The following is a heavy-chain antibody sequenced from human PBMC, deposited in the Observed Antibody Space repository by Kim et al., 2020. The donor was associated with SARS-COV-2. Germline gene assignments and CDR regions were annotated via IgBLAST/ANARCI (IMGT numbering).Heavy chain of an antibody. CDR1: GFTFSSYH. D-gene: IGHD2-2*01. CDR2: ISADESHI. Sequence: GGSLRLSCAASGFTFSSYHMNWVRQAPGKGLEWVSSISADESHIFYAGSVKGRFTISRDNTKNSLYLQMNSLRVDDTAVYYCVRDDGTVVVPVVMAHYFYNYGLDVWGRGTTVTVSS. V-gene: IGHV3-21*01. J-gene: IGHJ6*02. CDR3: VRDDGTVVVPVVMAHYFYNYGLDV.